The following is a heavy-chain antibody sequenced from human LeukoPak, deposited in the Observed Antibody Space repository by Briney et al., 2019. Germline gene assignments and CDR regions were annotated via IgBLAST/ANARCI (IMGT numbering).Heavy chain of an antibody. CDR1: GLTVSSSY. V-gene: IGHV3-66*01. CDR3: ARESSWSFDY. Sequence: GGSLRLSCAASGLTVSSSYMSWVRQAPGKGLEWVSVIYSDDGTYYADSVKDRFTISRDNSKNTLYLQMNSLRAEDTALYYCARESSWSFDYWGQGTLVTVSS. J-gene: IGHJ4*02. CDR2: IYSDDGT. D-gene: IGHD6-13*01.